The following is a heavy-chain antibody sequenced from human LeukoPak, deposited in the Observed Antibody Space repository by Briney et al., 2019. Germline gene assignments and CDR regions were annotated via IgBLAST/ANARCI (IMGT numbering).Heavy chain of an antibody. V-gene: IGHV3-30*02. J-gene: IGHJ4*02. D-gene: IGHD6-19*01. Sequence: GGSLTLSCAASGFPLSDYVTHWARHAPGKGREWVAVIRYNGNNKYYADSVKGRFTISRDNSKNMLYLQMNSLGTEDTAVYYCAKDRWGAVASFDYWGQGTLVTVSS. CDR3: AKDRWGAVASFDY. CDR2: IRYNGNNK. CDR1: GFPLSDYV.